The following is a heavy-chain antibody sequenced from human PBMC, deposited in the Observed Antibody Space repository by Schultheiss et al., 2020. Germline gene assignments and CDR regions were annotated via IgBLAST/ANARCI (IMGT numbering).Heavy chain of an antibody. Sequence: SATLSLTCAVSGGSISSSNWWSWVRQPPGKGLEWIGYIYYSGSTYYNPSLKSRVTISVDTSKNQFSLKLSSVTAADTAVYYCARQEETRGYCSSTSCYNWFDPWGQGTLVNGSS. J-gene: IGHJ5*02. CDR2: IYYSGST. V-gene: IGHV4-4*02. D-gene: IGHD2-2*01. CDR3: ARQEETRGYCSSTSCYNWFDP. CDR1: GGSISSSNW.